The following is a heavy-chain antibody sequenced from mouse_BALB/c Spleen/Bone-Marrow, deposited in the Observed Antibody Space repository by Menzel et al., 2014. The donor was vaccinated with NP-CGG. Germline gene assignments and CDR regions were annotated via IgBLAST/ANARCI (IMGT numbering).Heavy chain of an antibody. Sequence: EVKLMESGGGLVQPGGSRKLSCAASGFTFGSFGMHWVRQAPEKGLEWVAYISSGSSTVYYADKVMGRFTISRDNPKNTLFLQMTSLRSEDTAMYYCARSGSSSGYFDYWGQGTTLTVSS. CDR1: GFTFGSFG. D-gene: IGHD1-1*01. CDR3: ARSGSSSGYFDY. J-gene: IGHJ2*01. CDR2: ISSGSSTV. V-gene: IGHV5-17*02.